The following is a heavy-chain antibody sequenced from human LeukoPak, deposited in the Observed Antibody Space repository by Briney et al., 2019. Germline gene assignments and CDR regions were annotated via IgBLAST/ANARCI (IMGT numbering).Heavy chain of an antibody. CDR2: IYYSGST. J-gene: IGHJ4*02. D-gene: IGHD3-22*01. Sequence: SETLSLTCTVSGGSISSSSYYWGWIRQPPGKGLEWIGSIYYSGSTYYNPSLKSRVTIPVDTSKNQFSLKLSSVTAADTAVYYCARHAESYYYDSSGYQPIDYWGQGTLVTVSS. V-gene: IGHV4-39*01. CDR1: GGSISSSSYY. CDR3: ARHAESYYYDSSGYQPIDY.